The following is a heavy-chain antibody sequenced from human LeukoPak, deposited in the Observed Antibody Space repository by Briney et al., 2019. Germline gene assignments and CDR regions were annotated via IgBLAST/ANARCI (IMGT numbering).Heavy chain of an antibody. V-gene: IGHV4-59*01. D-gene: IGHD3-3*01. CDR3: ARPREITIFGVVDY. CDR1: GGSISSYY. CDR2: IYYSGST. J-gene: IGHJ4*02. Sequence: SETLSLTCTVSGGSISSYYWSWIRQPPGKGLEWIGYIYYSGSTNYNPSLKSRVTISVDTSKNQFSLKLSSVTAADTAVYYCARPREITIFGVVDYWGQGTLVTVSS.